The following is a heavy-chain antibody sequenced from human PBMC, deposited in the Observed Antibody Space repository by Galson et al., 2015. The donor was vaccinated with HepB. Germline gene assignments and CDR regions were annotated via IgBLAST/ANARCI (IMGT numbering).Heavy chain of an antibody. CDR1: GFTFSSYW. CDR3: ARDGAGITMAGDDAFDI. J-gene: IGHJ3*02. Sequence: SLRLSCAASGFTFSSYWMSWVRQAPGKGLEWVANIKQDGSEKYYVDSVKGRFTISRDNAKNSLYLQMNSLRAEDTAVYYCARDGAGITMAGDDAFDIWGQGTMVTVSS. CDR2: IKQDGSEK. D-gene: IGHD3-10*01. V-gene: IGHV3-7*03.